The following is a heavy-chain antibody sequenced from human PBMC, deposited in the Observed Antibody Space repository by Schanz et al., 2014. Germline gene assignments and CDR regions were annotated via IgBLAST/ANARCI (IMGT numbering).Heavy chain of an antibody. CDR3: AKDLDDNYFDY. CDR2: VSDDGNKK. J-gene: IGHJ4*02. V-gene: IGHV3-30*18. Sequence: QVHLMESGGGVVQPGRSLRLSCAASGFTFSGNAMHWVRQAPGKGLEWVAVVSDDGNKKYYADSVKGRFTISRDNSKNTLYLQMNGLRGEDTAVYDCAKDLDDNYFDYWGQGILVTVSS. CDR1: GFTFSGNA. D-gene: IGHD1-1*01.